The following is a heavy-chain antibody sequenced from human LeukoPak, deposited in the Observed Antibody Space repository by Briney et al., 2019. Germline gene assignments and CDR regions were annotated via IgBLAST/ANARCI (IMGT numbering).Heavy chain of an antibody. J-gene: IGHJ4*02. Sequence: ASETLSLTCTVSGGSISSYYWSWIRQPPGKGLEWIGYIYYSGSTNYNPSLKSRVTISVDTSKNQFSLKLSSVTAADTAVYYCARTEYYDILTGYYFDYWGRGTLVTVPS. CDR3: ARTEYYDILTGYYFDY. CDR2: IYYSGST. V-gene: IGHV4-59*01. D-gene: IGHD3-9*01. CDR1: GGSISSYY.